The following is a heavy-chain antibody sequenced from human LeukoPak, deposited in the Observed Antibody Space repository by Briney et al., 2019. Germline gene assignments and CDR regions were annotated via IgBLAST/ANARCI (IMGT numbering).Heavy chain of an antibody. CDR2: IYTSGST. Sequence: SETLSLTCTVSGGSISSGSCYWSWIRQPAGKGLEWIGRIYTSGSTNYNPSLKSRVTISVDTSKNQFSLKLSSVTAADTAVYYCARMDYYDSSGVFDYWGQGTLVTVSS. V-gene: IGHV4-61*02. CDR1: GGSISSGSCY. D-gene: IGHD3-22*01. CDR3: ARMDYYDSSGVFDY. J-gene: IGHJ4*02.